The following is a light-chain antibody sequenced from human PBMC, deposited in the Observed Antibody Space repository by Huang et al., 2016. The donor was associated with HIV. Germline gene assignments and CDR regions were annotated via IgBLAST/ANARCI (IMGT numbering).Light chain of an antibody. J-gene: IGKJ1*01. V-gene: IGKV3-15*01. CDR1: QSVSSN. Sequence: DILLTQSPATLSVSLGERATLSCRATQSVSSNLAWYQQKVGQAPRLLIYAASARANGVSARFSGSGSGTEFTLTISSLRSEDSAVYYCQQYDNRPPWTFGQGTKVEI. CDR2: AAS. CDR3: QQYDNRPPWT.